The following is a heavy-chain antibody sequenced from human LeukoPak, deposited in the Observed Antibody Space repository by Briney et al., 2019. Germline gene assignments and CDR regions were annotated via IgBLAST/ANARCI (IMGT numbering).Heavy chain of an antibody. J-gene: IGHJ4*02. CDR1: GGTFSSYA. V-gene: IGHV1-69*01. CDR2: IIPIFGTA. CDR3: ARDHHDSSGKQYPSFDY. D-gene: IGHD3-22*01. Sequence: SVKVSCKASGGTFSSYAISWVRQAPGQGLEWMGGIIPIFGTANYAQKFQGRVTITADESTSTAYMELSSLRSEDTAVYYCARDHHDSSGKQYPSFDYWGQGTLVTVSS.